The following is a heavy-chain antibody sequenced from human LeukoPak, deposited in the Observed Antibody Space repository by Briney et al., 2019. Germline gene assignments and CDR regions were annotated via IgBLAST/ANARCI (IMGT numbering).Heavy chain of an antibody. V-gene: IGHV1-8*02. Sequence: GASVKVSCKASGYTFTSYDINWVRQATGQGLEWMGWMNPNSGNTGYAQKFQGRVTMTRDMSTSTDYMELSSLRSEDTAVYYCARDISLGDNTWWFDPWGQGTLVTVSS. D-gene: IGHD1-26*01. CDR2: MNPNSGNT. J-gene: IGHJ5*02. CDR1: GYTFTSYD. CDR3: ARDISLGDNTWWFDP.